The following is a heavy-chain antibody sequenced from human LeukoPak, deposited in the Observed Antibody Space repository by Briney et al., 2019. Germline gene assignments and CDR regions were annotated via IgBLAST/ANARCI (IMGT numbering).Heavy chain of an antibody. CDR3: ARGIAATTYYYYYYYMDV. CDR1: GGSFSGYY. J-gene: IGHJ6*03. D-gene: IGHD6-13*01. Sequence: PSETLSLTCAVYGGSFSGYYWSWIRQPPGKGLEWIGEINHSGSTNYYASLKSRVTISVDTSKNQFSLKLSSVTAADTAVYYCARGIAATTYYYYYYYMDVWGKGTTVTVSS. V-gene: IGHV4-34*01. CDR2: INHSGST.